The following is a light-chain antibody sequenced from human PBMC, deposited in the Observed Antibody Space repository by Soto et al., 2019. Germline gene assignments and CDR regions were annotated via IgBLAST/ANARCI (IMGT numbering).Light chain of an antibody. CDR3: ASWDDRLTVYV. CDR1: NSNIGNNE. V-gene: IGLV1-36*01. J-gene: IGLJ1*01. CDR2: YND. Sequence: QSALTQPPSVSEAPRQRVTISCSGSNSNIGNNEVSWYQQLPGKAPKLLIFYNDLLPSGVSDRFSGSKSGTSASLAISGRQSEDEADYYCASWDDRLTVYVFGTGTRSPS.